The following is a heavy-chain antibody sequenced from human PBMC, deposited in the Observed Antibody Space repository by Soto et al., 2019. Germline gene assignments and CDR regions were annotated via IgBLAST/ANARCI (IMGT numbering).Heavy chain of an antibody. Sequence: GGSLRLSCAASGFTFSNYTMHWVRQAPGKGLEWVALISYDEIDKYFADAVKGRFTIARDNSKNTLYLQMDSLRAEGTAVYYCAGRSGSSDYWGRGTLVTVSS. D-gene: IGHD3-10*01. J-gene: IGHJ4*02. V-gene: IGHV3-30*04. CDR3: AGRSGSSDY. CDR2: ISYDEIDK. CDR1: GFTFSNYT.